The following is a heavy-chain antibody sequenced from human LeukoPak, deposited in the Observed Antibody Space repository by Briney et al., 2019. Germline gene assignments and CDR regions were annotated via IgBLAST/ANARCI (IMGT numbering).Heavy chain of an antibody. CDR2: IKQDGSEK. CDR1: GFTFSSYW. V-gene: IGHV3-7*01. J-gene: IGHJ4*02. CDR3: ARALGLLWFGDLPDYFDY. D-gene: IGHD3-10*01. Sequence: GGSLRLSCAASGFTFSSYWMSWVRQAPGKGLEWVANIKQDGSEKYYVDSVKGRFTISRDNAKNSLYLQMNSLRAEDTAVYYCARALGLLWFGDLPDYFDYWGQGTLVTVSS.